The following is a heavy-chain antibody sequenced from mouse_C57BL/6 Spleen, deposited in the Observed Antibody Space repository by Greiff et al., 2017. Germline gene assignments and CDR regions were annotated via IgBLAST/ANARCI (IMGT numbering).Heavy chain of an antibody. CDR2: IDPSDSET. D-gene: IGHD2-4*01. CDR3: ARSGYDYDDYYAMDY. J-gene: IGHJ4*01. Sequence: QVQLQQPGAELVRPGSSVKLSCKASGYTFTSYWMHWVKQRPIQGLEWIGNIDPSDSETHYNQKFKDKATLTVDKSSSTAYMQLSRLTSEDSAVYYCARSGYDYDDYYAMDYWGQGTSVTVSA. CDR1: GYTFTSYW. V-gene: IGHV1-52*01.